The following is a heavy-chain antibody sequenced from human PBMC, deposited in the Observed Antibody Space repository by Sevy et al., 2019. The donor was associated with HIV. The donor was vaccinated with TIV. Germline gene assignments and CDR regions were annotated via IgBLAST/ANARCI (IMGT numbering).Heavy chain of an antibody. CDR3: ARDTHYYDRSGYYPLLQD. Sequence: GGSLRLSCAVSGIPFSSYGLHWVRQAPGKGLEWVALISYDGGDKYYADSVKGRFTISRDTSKNTLYLQMSSLRAEDTAVSYCARDTHYYDRSGYYPLLQDWGQGTLVTVSS. D-gene: IGHD3-22*01. CDR1: GIPFSSYG. J-gene: IGHJ4*02. V-gene: IGHV3-30-3*01. CDR2: ISYDGGDK.